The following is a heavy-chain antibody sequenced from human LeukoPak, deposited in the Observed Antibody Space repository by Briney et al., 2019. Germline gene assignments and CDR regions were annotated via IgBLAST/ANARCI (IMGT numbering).Heavy chain of an antibody. CDR3: ARSQSSSLIDY. Sequence: QPGGSLRLSCAASGFTFSSYWMHWVRQAPGKGLEWVAVIWYDGTSKDYADSVKGRFTFSRDNSKNTLYLQMNSLTVEDTAVYYCARSQSSSLIDYWGQGTLVTVSS. V-gene: IGHV3-33*08. CDR1: GFTFSSYW. D-gene: IGHD6-13*01. J-gene: IGHJ4*02. CDR2: IWYDGTSK.